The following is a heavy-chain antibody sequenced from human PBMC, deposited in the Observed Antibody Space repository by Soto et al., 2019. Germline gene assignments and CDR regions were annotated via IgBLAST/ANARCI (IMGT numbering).Heavy chain of an antibody. J-gene: IGHJ6*02. CDR2: IYTSGST. CDR3: ARVGGGSYGSGSFYYYYGMDV. CDR1: GGSISSYY. D-gene: IGHD3-10*01. V-gene: IGHV4-4*07. Sequence: QVQLQESGPGLVKPSETLSLTCTVSGGSISSYYWSWIRQPAGKGLEWIGRIYTSGSTNYNPSLKSPVTMSVDTSKNQVSLTLSSVTAADTAVYYCARVGGGSYGSGSFYYYYGMDVWGQGTTVTVSS.